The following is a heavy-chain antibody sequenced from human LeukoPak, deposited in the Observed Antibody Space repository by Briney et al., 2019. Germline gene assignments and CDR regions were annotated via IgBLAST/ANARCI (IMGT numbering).Heavy chain of an antibody. Sequence: PSETLSLTCTVSGGSISGISYYWGWIRQPPGRGLEWIGSIYYSGSTYYNPSLKSRVTISVDTSKNQFSLKLSSVTAADTAVYYCARVVWPKYYYDSSGYYFDYWGQGTLVTVS. CDR2: IYYSGST. V-gene: IGHV4-39*07. D-gene: IGHD3-22*01. CDR3: ARVVWPKYYYDSSGYYFDY. J-gene: IGHJ4*02. CDR1: GGSISGISYY.